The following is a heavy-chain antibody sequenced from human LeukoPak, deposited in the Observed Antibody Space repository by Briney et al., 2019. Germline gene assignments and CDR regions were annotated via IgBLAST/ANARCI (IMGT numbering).Heavy chain of an antibody. V-gene: IGHV4-4*09. D-gene: IGHD5-12*01. CDR2: IYTSGST. CDR1: GGSISSYY. Sequence: PSETLSLTCTVSGGSISSYYWSWIRQPPGKGLEWIGYIYTSGSTNYNPSLKSRVTISVDTSKNQFSLKLSSVTAADTAVYYCARLDGSYSGYDLFYYYYYMDVWGKGTTVTVSS. J-gene: IGHJ6*03. CDR3: ARLDGSYSGYDLFYYYYYMDV.